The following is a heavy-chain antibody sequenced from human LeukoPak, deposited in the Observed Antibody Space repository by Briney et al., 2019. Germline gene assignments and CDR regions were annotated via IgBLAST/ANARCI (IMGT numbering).Heavy chain of an antibody. Sequence: ASVKVSCKASGGTFSSYTISWVRQAPGQGLEWMGRIIPILGIANYAQKFQGRVTITADKSTSTAYMELSSLRSEDTAVYYCARRCLGELSTPAKDYAFDIWGQGTMVTVSS. CDR2: IIPILGIA. J-gene: IGHJ3*02. CDR3: ARRCLGELSTPAKDYAFDI. D-gene: IGHD3-16*02. CDR1: GGTFSSYT. V-gene: IGHV1-69*02.